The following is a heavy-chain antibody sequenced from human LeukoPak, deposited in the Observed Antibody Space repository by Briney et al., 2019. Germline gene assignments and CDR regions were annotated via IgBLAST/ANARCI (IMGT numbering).Heavy chain of an antibody. CDR1: GFTFSSYA. CDR3: AKFKEQQKGYMDV. J-gene: IGHJ6*03. D-gene: IGHD6-13*01. Sequence: PGGSLRLSCAASGFTFSSYAMSWVRQAPGKGLEWVSAISGSGGITYYADSVKGRFTISRDNSKNTLYLQMNSLRAEDTAVYYCAKFKEQQKGYMDVWGKGTTVTVSS. CDR2: ISGSGGIT. V-gene: IGHV3-23*01.